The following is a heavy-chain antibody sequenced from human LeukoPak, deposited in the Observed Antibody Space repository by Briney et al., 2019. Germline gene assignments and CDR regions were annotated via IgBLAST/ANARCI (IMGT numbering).Heavy chain of an antibody. J-gene: IGHJ6*03. CDR3: ARTTEGGYTYNYFYYYYMDV. V-gene: IGHV4-34*01. D-gene: IGHD5-18*01. Sequence: SETLSLTCAVYGGSFSGYYWSWIRQPPGKGLEWIGEINHSGSTNYNPSLKSRVTISVDTSKNQFSLELSPVTAADTAVYYCARTTEGGYTYNYFYYYYMDVWGKGTTVTISS. CDR1: GGSFSGYY. CDR2: INHSGST.